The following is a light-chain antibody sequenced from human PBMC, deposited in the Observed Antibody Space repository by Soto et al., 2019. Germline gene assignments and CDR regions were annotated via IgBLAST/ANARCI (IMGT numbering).Light chain of an antibody. V-gene: IGKV1-5*03. CDR2: KAS. CDR1: QGISNY. CDR3: QHYNSYSEA. Sequence: IQMTQSPSSLSASLGDRVTITCRASQGISNYLAWYQQKPGKAPKLLIYKASTLKSGVPSRFSGSGSGTEFTLTISSLQPDDFATYYCQHYNSYSEAFGQGTKVDIK. J-gene: IGKJ1*01.